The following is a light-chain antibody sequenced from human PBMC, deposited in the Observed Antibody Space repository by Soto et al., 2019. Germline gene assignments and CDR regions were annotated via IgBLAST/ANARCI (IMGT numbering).Light chain of an antibody. Sequence: DTQMTQSPSTLSASVGDRVTITCRASETINTWLAWYQQKPGQAPKLLIYSSSFLESGVPSRFSGSGSGTEFTLTISSLQPDDFATYYCLQYNDYAWTFGQGTKVQIK. J-gene: IGKJ1*01. CDR3: LQYNDYAWT. CDR2: SSS. V-gene: IGKV1-5*01. CDR1: ETINTW.